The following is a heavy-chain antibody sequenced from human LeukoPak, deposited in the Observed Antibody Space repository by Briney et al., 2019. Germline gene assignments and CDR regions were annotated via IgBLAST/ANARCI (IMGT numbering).Heavy chain of an antibody. CDR1: GYSISGDYY. V-gene: IGHV4-38-2*02. J-gene: IGHJ4*02. Sequence: SETLSLTCTVSGYSISGDYYWGWIRQPPGKGLEWIGTIYHSGSTSYNPSLKSRVTISVDTSKNQFSLKLSSVTAADTAVYYCAREQWAYRSYYASSGYHDYWGQGTLVTVSS. CDR2: IYHSGST. D-gene: IGHD3-22*01. CDR3: AREQWAYRSYYASSGYHDY.